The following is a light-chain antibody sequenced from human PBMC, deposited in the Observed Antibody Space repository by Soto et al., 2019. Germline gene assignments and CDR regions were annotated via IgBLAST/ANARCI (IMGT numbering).Light chain of an antibody. V-gene: IGKV3-11*01. CDR2: DTS. CDR1: QNVSIY. Sequence: EIVLSQSPATLSLSPGERATLSCRASQNVSIYLAWYQQRPGQSPRLLIYDTSIRATGIPARFSGSGSGTDFTLTISSLEPEDFAVYYCQQRSSWRTFGQGTKVDIK. J-gene: IGKJ1*01. CDR3: QQRSSWRT.